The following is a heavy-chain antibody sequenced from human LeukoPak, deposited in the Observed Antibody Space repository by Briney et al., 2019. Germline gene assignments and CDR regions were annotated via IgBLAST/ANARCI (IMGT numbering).Heavy chain of an antibody. J-gene: IGHJ4*02. CDR3: ARDHCSSTSCFPSGTNYFDS. CDR2: ISSNRDYI. CDR1: GFTFSSYT. Sequence: GGSLSLSCAASGFTFSSYTMNWVRQAPGKGLEWVSSISSNRDYIYNADSVKGRFTISRDNAKNSLYLQMNSLKAEDTAVYYCARDHCSSTSCFPSGTNYFDSWGQGTPVTVSS. D-gene: IGHD2-2*01. V-gene: IGHV3-21*01.